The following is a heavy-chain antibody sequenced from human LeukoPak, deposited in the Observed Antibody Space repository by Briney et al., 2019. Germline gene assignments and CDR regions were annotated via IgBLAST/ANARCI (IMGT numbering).Heavy chain of an antibody. CDR1: GYTFTSYD. CDR2: MNPNSGNT. D-gene: IGHD5/OR15-5a*01. Sequence: GASVKVSCKASGYTFTSYDINWVRQATGQGLEWMGWMNPNSGNTGYAQKFQGRVTITRNTSISTAYMELSSLRSEDTAVYYCARVSTTSLRLLRSASYFAYWGQGTLVTVSS. V-gene: IGHV1-8*03. J-gene: IGHJ4*02. CDR3: ARVSTTSLRLLRSASYFAY.